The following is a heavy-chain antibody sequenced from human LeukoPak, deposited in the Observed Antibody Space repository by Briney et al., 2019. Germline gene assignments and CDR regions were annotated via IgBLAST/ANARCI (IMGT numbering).Heavy chain of an antibody. J-gene: IGHJ5*02. V-gene: IGHV4-4*07. D-gene: IGHD3-10*01. CDR1: GGSISSYY. CDR3: ARDHEVFGGMYNWFDP. Sequence: SETLSLTCTVSGGSISSYYWSWIRQPAGKGLEWIGRIYTSGSTNYNPSLKSRVTMSVDTSKNQFSLKLSSVTAADTAVYCCARDHEVFGGMYNWFDPWGQGTLVTVSS. CDR2: IYTSGST.